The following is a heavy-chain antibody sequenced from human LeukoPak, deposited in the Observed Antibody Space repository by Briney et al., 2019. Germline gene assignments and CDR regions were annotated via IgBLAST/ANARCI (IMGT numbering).Heavy chain of an antibody. CDR3: ARDFLFFYGDYDCGYWFDP. V-gene: IGHV3-7*01. Sequence: GGSLRLSCAASGFTFSSYWMSWVRQAPGKGLEWVANIKQDGSEKYFVDSVKGRFTISRDNAKNSLYLQMNSLRAEDTAVYYCARDFLFFYGDYDCGYWFDPWGQGTLVTVSS. D-gene: IGHD4-17*01. CDR2: IKQDGSEK. J-gene: IGHJ5*02. CDR1: GFTFSSYW.